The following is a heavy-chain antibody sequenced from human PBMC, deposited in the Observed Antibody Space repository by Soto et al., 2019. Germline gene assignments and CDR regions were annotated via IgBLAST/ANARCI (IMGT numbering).Heavy chain of an antibody. J-gene: IGHJ6*02. D-gene: IGHD3-9*01. CDR1: GGTFSSYA. CDR2: IIPIFGTA. CDR3: ARDGDYDILTGYYTGGYYYYGMGV. V-gene: IGHV1-69*06. Sequence: SVKVSCKASGGTFSSYAMSWVRQAPGQGLEWMGGIIPIFGTANYAQKFQGRVTITADKSTSTAYMELSSLRSEDTAVYYCARDGDYDILTGYYTGGYYYYGMGVWGQGTTVTVSS.